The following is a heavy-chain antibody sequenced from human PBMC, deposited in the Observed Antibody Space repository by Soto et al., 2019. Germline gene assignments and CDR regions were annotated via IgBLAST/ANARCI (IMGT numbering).Heavy chain of an antibody. V-gene: IGHV3-23*01. J-gene: IGHJ6*03. CDR2: ISGSGGST. D-gene: IGHD6-6*01. CDR3: AKDRPTSKYSSSPPPYYYYYYMDV. CDR1: GFPFSSYS. Sequence: PGGSLRLSCAASGFPFSSYSMSWVRQAPGKGLEWVSAISGSGGSTYYADSVKGRFTISRDNSKNTLYLQMNSLRAEDTAVYYCAKDRPTSKYSSSPPPYYYYYYMDVWGKGTTVTVSS.